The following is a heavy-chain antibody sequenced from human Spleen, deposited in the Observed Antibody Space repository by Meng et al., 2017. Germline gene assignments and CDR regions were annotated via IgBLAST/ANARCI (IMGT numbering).Heavy chain of an antibody. V-gene: IGHV3-23*01. CDR1: GFTFSSYA. Sequence: GESLKISCAASGFTFSSYAMSWVRQAPGKGLEWVSAISGSGGSTYYADSVKGRFTISRDNSKNTLYLQMNSLRAEDTAVYYCARGYSYSWYWGQGTLVTVSS. J-gene: IGHJ4*02. CDR2: ISGSGGST. CDR3: ARGYSYSWY. D-gene: IGHD5-18*01.